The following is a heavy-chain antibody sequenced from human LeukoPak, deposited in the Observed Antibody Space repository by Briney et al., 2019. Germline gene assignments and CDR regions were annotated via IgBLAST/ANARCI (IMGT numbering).Heavy chain of an antibody. CDR2: INYSGTT. CDR1: GGSISSSSYY. D-gene: IGHD4-11*01. CDR3: ARDWTTVTTRGYFDL. J-gene: IGHJ2*01. V-gene: IGHV4-39*02. Sequence: SETLSLTCTVSGGSISSSSYYWGWIRQPPGKGLEWIGSINYSGTTYYNPSLKSRVTVSVDTSKNHFSLKLSSVTAADTAVYYCARDWTTVTTRGYFDLWGRGTLVTVSS.